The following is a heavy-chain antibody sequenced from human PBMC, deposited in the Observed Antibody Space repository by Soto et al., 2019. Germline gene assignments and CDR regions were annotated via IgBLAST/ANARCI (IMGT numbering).Heavy chain of an antibody. CDR1: GFTFSNYA. CDR3: AKDQGSRWYEIAY. CDR2: ISGSGGST. J-gene: IGHJ4*02. D-gene: IGHD6-13*01. Sequence: EVQLLESGGGLVQPGGSLRLSCAASGFTFSNYAVTWVRQAPGKGLEWVSTISGSGGSTYYADSVKGRFTISRDNSKNTLYMQMNSLRAEDTAVEYCAKDQGSRWYEIAYWGQGTLVTVSS. V-gene: IGHV3-23*01.